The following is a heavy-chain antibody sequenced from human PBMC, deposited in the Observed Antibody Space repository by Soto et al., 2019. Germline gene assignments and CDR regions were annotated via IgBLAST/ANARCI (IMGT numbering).Heavy chain of an antibody. Sequence: GGSLRLSCAASGFTFSSYAMSWVRQAPGKGLEWVSAISGSGGSTYYADSVKGRFTISRGNSKNTLYLQMNSLRAEDTAVYYCAKDPRNDFWSPRSWFDPWGQGTLVTVSS. CDR1: GFTFSSYA. CDR3: AKDPRNDFWSPRSWFDP. J-gene: IGHJ5*02. D-gene: IGHD3-3*01. V-gene: IGHV3-23*01. CDR2: ISGSGGST.